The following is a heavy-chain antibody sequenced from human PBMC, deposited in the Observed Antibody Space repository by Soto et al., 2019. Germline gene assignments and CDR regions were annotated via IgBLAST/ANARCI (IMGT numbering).Heavy chain of an antibody. Sequence: QVPLVQSGAEVKKPGASVKVSCKASGYTFTTYAMHWVRQAPGQRLEWMGWINTGNGNTKYSQKFQGRVTITRDTSASTAYMELGSLRSEDTAIYYCASPIGPETKPDLDVWGQGTTVTVSS. V-gene: IGHV1-3*04. J-gene: IGHJ6*02. CDR3: ASPIGPETKPDLDV. CDR2: INTGNGNT. D-gene: IGHD2-2*01. CDR1: GYTFTTYA.